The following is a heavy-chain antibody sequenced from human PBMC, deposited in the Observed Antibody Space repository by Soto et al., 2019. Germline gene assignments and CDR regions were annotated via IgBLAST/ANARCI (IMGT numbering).Heavy chain of an antibody. CDR1: GYTFTGYY. CDR3: ARAYGSGSYGYGMDV. Sequence: ASVKVSCKASGYTFTGYYMHWVRQAPGQGLEWMGIINPSGGSTSYAQKFQGRVTMTRDTSTSTVYMELSSLRSEDTAVYYCARAYGSGSYGYGMDVWGQGTTVTVSS. D-gene: IGHD3-10*01. CDR2: INPSGGST. J-gene: IGHJ6*02. V-gene: IGHV1-46*01.